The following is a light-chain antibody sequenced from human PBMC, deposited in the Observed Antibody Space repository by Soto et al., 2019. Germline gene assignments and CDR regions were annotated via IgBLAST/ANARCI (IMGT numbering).Light chain of an antibody. Sequence: DIQMTQSPSTLSASVGDRVTITCPASQSITSWLAWYQQNPGKAPKLLIYKASSLESGVPSRFSGSGSGTEFTLTISSLQPDDFATYYCQQYNNYSPRTFGQRTKVELK. CDR1: QSITSW. V-gene: IGKV1-5*03. CDR3: QQYNNYSPRT. J-gene: IGKJ1*01. CDR2: KAS.